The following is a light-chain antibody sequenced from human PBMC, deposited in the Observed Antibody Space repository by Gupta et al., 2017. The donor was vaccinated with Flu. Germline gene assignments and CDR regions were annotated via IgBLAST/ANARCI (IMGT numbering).Light chain of an antibody. Sequence: DIVLTQSPGTLSLSPGERATLSCRASQSISSNYLAWYQHKPGQAPRLLVYGASNRATGITERFSGSGPGTDFTLTISRLEPEDFAVYYCQQYDVSPPWTFGQGTKVEIK. CDR1: QSISSNY. CDR3: QQYDVSPPWT. V-gene: IGKV3-20*01. CDR2: GAS. J-gene: IGKJ1*01.